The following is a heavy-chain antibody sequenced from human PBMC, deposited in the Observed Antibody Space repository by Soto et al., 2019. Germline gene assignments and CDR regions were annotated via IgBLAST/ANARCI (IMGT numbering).Heavy chain of an antibody. CDR2: LFYGGTI. J-gene: IGHJ4*02. CDR3: VRHRGLAPVY. CDR1: GGSISGYY. V-gene: IGHV4-39*01. D-gene: IGHD3-10*01. Sequence: QLQLQESGPGLVKPSETLSLTCAVSGGSISGYYWTWIRQPPGKGLEWVGSLFYGGTIDYNASLKRRTTISVDTSQNPVSPKLGSVAAADTAVYYCVRHRGLAPVYWGQGTLVTASS.